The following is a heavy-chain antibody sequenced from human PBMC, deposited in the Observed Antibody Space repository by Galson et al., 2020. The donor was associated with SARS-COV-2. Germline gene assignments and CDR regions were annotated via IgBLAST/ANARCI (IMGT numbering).Heavy chain of an antibody. J-gene: IGHJ3*02. D-gene: IGHD1-20*01. CDR1: GGSIRGFY. CDR3: ARGDAVTGIPRRALDI. Sequence: TSETLSLTCTVSGGSIRGFYWSWIRQPPGKALEWIAYTYYSGSTNYNPYFESRVTISIDTSKKQFSLKLRTVTAADTALYYCARGDAVTGIPRRALDIWGQGTMVTVSS. V-gene: IGHV4-59*01. CDR2: TYYSGST.